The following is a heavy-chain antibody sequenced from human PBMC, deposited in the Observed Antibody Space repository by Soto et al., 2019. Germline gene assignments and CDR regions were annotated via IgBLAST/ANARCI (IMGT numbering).Heavy chain of an antibody. Sequence: PGGSLRLSCAASGFTFSDYHMSWIRQAPGKGLEWVSHISSSSTHTNYADSVEGRFTISRDNAKNSLYLQMNSLRAEDAAVYYCARSGSDFDYWGQGALVTVSS. CDR2: ISSSSTHT. J-gene: IGHJ4*02. V-gene: IGHV3-11*03. D-gene: IGHD3-10*01. CDR1: GFTFSDYH. CDR3: ARSGSDFDY.